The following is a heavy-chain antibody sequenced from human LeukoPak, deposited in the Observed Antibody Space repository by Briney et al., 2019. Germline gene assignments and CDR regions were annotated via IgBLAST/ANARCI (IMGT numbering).Heavy chain of an antibody. CDR3: ARDPLCDFWSGYLCPLDY. Sequence: SETLSLTCTVSGYSISSGYYWGWIRQPPGKGLEWIGSIYHSGRTYYNPSLKSRVTISVDTSKNQFSLKLSSVTAADTAVYYCARDPLCDFWSGYLCPLDYWGQGTLVTVSS. CDR2: IYHSGRT. J-gene: IGHJ4*02. CDR1: GYSISSGYY. D-gene: IGHD3-3*01. V-gene: IGHV4-38-2*02.